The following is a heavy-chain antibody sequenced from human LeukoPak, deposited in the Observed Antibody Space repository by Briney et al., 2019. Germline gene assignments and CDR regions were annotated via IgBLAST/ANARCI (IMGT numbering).Heavy chain of an antibody. J-gene: IGHJ4*02. CDR1: GFTFSDYW. V-gene: IGHV3-74*01. CDR2: ISKEGDNA. CDR3: ARGGYSGSYYRFS. Sequence: GGSLRLSCAASGFTFSDYWMHWVRQVPGKGLVWLSRISKEGDNAVYADSAKGRITMSRDNAKKTVYLQLTTLRPEDTAVYYCARGGYSGSYYRFSWGQGTLVTVSS. D-gene: IGHD3-22*01.